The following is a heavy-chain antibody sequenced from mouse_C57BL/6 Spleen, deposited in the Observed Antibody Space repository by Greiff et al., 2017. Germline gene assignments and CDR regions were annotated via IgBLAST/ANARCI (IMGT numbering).Heavy chain of an antibody. CDR3: ARGRADAGYAMDY. Sequence: QVQLQQSGAELVRPGASVKLSCKASGYTFTDYYINWVKQRPGQGLEWIARIYPGSGNTYYNEKFKGKATLTAEKSSSTAYMQLSSLTSEDSAVDFCARGRADAGYAMDYWGQGTSVTVSS. J-gene: IGHJ4*01. CDR2: IYPGSGNT. V-gene: IGHV1-76*01. CDR1: GYTFTDYY. D-gene: IGHD3-3*01.